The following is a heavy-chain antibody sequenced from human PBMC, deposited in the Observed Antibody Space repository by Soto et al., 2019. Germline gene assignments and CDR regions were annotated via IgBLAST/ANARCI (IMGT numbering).Heavy chain of an antibody. Sequence: EVQLLESGGGLVQPGGSLRLSCAASGFSFSSYAMNWVRQAPGKGLEWVSVISGSGDSTYYADSVKGRFTISRDTSKNTLYMQMISLRAEDTAVYYWARRSSGWDFNYWGQGTLVIVSS. CDR2: ISGSGDST. CDR1: GFSFSSYA. CDR3: ARRSSGWDFNY. J-gene: IGHJ4*02. V-gene: IGHV3-23*01. D-gene: IGHD6-19*01.